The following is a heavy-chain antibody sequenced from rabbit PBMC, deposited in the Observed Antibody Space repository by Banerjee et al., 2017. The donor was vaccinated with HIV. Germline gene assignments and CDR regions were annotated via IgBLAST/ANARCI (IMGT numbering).Heavy chain of an antibody. CDR2: IYAGSSGST. Sequence: QEQLVESGGGLVQPEGSLTLTCTASGFTISSRYYMCWVRQAPGKGLEWIACIYAGSSGSTYYASWAKGRFTISKTSSTTVTLQMTSLTAADTATYFCARGSSGVTMRGIKLWGQGTLVTVS. V-gene: IGHV1S45*01. D-gene: IGHD2-1*01. CDR3: ARGSSGVTMRGIKL. J-gene: IGHJ3*01. CDR1: GFTISSRYY.